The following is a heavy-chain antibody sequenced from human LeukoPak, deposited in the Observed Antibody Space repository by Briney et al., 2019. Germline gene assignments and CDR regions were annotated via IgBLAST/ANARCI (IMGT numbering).Heavy chain of an antibody. V-gene: IGHV3-21*01. J-gene: IGHJ4*02. CDR1: GFTFSSYS. D-gene: IGHD3-16*02. CDR2: ISSSSSYI. CDR3: ARDLYDYVWGSYRPSRVY. Sequence: GGSLRLSCAASGFTFSSYSMNWVRQAPGKGLEWVSSISSSSSYIYYADSVKGRFTISRDNAKNSLYLQMNSLRAEDTAVYYCARDLYDYVWGSYRPSRVYWGQGTLVTVSS.